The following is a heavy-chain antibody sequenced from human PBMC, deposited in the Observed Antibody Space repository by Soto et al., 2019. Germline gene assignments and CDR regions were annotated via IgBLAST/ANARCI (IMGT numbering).Heavy chain of an antibody. Sequence: SETLSLTCTVSGDSISTRSNYWAWIRQPPGKGLEWIGSIYYTGGTYYNPSLKSRVTLFLDTSKNQFSLKLSSVTAADTAVYYCARQGYGMDVWGQGPTVTVSS. CDR1: GDSISTRSNY. CDR3: ARQGYGMDV. J-gene: IGHJ6*02. V-gene: IGHV4-39*01. CDR2: IYYTGGT.